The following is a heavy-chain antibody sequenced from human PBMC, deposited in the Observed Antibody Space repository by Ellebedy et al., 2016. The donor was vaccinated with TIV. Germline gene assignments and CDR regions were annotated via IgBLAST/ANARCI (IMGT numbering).Heavy chain of an antibody. CDR2: INPNNGET. Sequence: AASVKVSCKASGYTFNGNYIHWVRQAPGQGPEWMGWINPNNGETKHAQKFQGRVTMTRDTSINTAYMELSRLTSDDTAVYYCARGRFNGAPYEHWGQGALVTVSS. D-gene: IGHD2-8*01. V-gene: IGHV1-2*02. J-gene: IGHJ1*01. CDR1: GYTFNGNY. CDR3: ARGRFNGAPYEH.